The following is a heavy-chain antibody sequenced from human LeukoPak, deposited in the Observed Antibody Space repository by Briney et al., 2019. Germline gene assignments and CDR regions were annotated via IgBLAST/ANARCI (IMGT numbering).Heavy chain of an antibody. V-gene: IGHV3-21*01. Sequence: GGSLRLSCAASGFTFSSYSMNWVRQAPGKGLEWVSSISSSSSYIYYAGSVKGRFTISRDNAKNSLYLQMNSLRAEDTAVYYCARVRAAAAAFDIRGQGTMVTVSS. CDR2: ISSSSSYI. CDR1: GFTFSSYS. D-gene: IGHD6-13*01. J-gene: IGHJ3*02. CDR3: ARVRAAAAAFDI.